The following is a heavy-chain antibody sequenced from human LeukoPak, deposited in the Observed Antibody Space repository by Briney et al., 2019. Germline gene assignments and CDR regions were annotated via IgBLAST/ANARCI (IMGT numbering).Heavy chain of an antibody. CDR2: IWYDGSNK. CDR1: GFXFSSYG. V-gene: IGHV3-33*01. D-gene: IGHD2-15*01. CDR3: ASEGCSGGSCYFDY. J-gene: IGHJ4*02. Sequence: GRSLRLSCAASGFXFSSYGIHWVRQAPGKGLEWVAVIWYDGSNKYYADSVKGRFTISRDNSKNTLYLQMNSLRAEDTAVYYCASEGCSGGSCYFDYWGQGTLVTVS.